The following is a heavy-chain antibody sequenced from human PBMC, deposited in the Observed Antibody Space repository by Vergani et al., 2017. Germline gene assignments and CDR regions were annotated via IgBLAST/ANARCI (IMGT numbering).Heavy chain of an antibody. J-gene: IGHJ4*02. CDR2: IHHSGTT. CDR3: ARGRGSYRVMYLDY. D-gene: IGHD1-26*01. Sequence: QVQLQQWGAGLLKPSETLSLTCAVYGGSFSGYYWRWIRQPPGKGLEWIGEIHHSGTTNYNPSLKSRVTISVDTSKNQFSLKLSSVTAADTAVYYCARGRGSYRVMYLDYWGQGTLVTVSS. CDR1: GGSFSGYY. V-gene: IGHV4-34*01.